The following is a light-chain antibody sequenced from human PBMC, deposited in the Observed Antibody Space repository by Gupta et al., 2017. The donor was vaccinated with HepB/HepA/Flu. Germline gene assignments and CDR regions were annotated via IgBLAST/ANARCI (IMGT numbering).Light chain of an antibody. CDR1: QSLSSN. CDR2: GAF. Sequence: DIAMTQSPATLPVSPGERAILSCRASQSLSSNLAWYQQKPGQTPRLLIHGAFTRASGIPARFSGSGSGTEFTLTISSLQSEDSAVYYCQQHNDWITFGGGTKVGIK. V-gene: IGKV3-15*01. J-gene: IGKJ4*01. CDR3: QQHNDWIT.